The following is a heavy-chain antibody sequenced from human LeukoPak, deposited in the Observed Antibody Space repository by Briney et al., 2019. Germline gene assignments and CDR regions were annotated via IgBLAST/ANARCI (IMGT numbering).Heavy chain of an antibody. V-gene: IGHV3-15*01. J-gene: IGHJ5*02. CDR3: TTLSYAAAPT. CDR1: GFTFINAW. CDR2: VRSETDGGTT. D-gene: IGHD2-2*01. Sequence: PGGSLRLSCAASGFTFINAWMSWVRQAPGKGLEWVGRVRSETDGGTTDYAAPVQGRFTISRDDSKNTLYLQMNSLETDDTAVYYCTTLSYAAAPTWGQGTLVTVSS.